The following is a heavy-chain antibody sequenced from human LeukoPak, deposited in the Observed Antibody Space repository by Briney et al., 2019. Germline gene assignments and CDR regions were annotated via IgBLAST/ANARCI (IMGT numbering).Heavy chain of an antibody. V-gene: IGHV1-2*02. CDR2: INPNSGGT. CDR1: GYTFTGCY. Sequence: ASVKVSCKASGYTFTGCYMHWVGQAPGQGLEWMGWINPNSGGTNYAQKSQGRVTMTRDTPISTAYMELSRLRSDETAVYYCARGGIGRLGDYWGEGTLVTVSS. D-gene: IGHD3-16*01. CDR3: ARGGIGRLGDY. J-gene: IGHJ4*02.